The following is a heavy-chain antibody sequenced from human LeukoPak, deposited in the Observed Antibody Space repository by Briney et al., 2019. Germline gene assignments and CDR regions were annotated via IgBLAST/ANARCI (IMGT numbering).Heavy chain of an antibody. D-gene: IGHD4/OR15-4a*01. Sequence: SGGSLRLSCAASGFSFDDYAMYWVRQAPGKGLEWVSGITWNSGTLGYADSVKGRFTISRDNAKNSLYLQMNNLRTEDTALYYCAKAMSGAVDHWGQGTLVTVSS. CDR2: ITWNSGTL. J-gene: IGHJ4*02. CDR1: GFSFDDYA. V-gene: IGHV3-9*01. CDR3: AKAMSGAVDH.